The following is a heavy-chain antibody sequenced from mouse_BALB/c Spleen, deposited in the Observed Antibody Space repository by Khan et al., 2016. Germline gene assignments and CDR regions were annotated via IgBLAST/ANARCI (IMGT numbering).Heavy chain of an antibody. CDR3: VGGRRTGEFAY. CDR2: ISSGGSYS. V-gene: IGHV5-9-4*01. CDR1: GFSFSKYA. Sequence: EVELVESGGGLVKPGGSVKLSCTASGFSFSKYAMSWVRQSPEKRLEWVAEISSGGSYSNYPDTVTGRFTISRDNATNTLYLEMSSLRSEDTAIYYCVGGRRTGEFAYWGQGTLVTVAA. J-gene: IGHJ3*01.